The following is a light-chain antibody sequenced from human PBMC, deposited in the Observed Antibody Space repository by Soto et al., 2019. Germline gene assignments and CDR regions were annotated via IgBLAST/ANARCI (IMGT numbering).Light chain of an antibody. V-gene: IGLV2-14*01. J-gene: IGLJ2*01. CDR3: SSYTSSNTLV. Sequence: QSALTQPASVSGSPGQSITISCTGTSSDVGGYDHVSWYQQHPGSAPNLMIYDVSNRPSGVSNRFSGSKSGNTASLTISGLQAEDEADYYCSSYTSSNTLVFGGGTKLTVL. CDR1: SSDVGGYDH. CDR2: DVS.